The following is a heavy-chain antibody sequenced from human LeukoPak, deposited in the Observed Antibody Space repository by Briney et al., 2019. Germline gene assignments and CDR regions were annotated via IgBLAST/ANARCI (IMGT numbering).Heavy chain of an antibody. CDR3: AKPLSAWYVFDY. D-gene: IGHD6-19*01. CDR2: VRESGGST. J-gene: IGHJ4*02. CDR1: GFTFSNYV. V-gene: IGHV3-23*01. Sequence: PGGSLRLSCAASGFTFSNYVMSWVRQAPGKGLEWVSAVRESGGSTYYADSVKGRFTISRDNSKNMLYLEMSSLRAEDTAVYYCAKPLSAWYVFDYWGQGTLVTVS.